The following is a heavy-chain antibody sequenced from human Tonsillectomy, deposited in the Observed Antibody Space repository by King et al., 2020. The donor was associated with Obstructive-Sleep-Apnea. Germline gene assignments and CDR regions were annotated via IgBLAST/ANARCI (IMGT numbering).Heavy chain of an antibody. V-gene: IGHV1-18*04. CDR1: GYSFPSYG. CDR2: INAYNGNT. D-gene: IGHD1-26*01. J-gene: IGHJ4*02. Sequence: LVQSGAEVKKPGASVKVSCRASGYSFPSYGISWVRQAPGQGLEWMGWINAYNGNTNYAQKLQGRVTMTTDTSTSTAYMELRSLRFDDTAIYYCARDRGDSGSYYAYFDYWGQGTLVTVSS. CDR3: ARDRGDSGSYYAYFDY.